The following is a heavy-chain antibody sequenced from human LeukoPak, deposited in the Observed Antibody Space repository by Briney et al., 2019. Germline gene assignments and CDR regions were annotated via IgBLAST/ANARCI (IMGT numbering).Heavy chain of an antibody. Sequence: PGGSLRLSCAASGFTFSTYWMTWVRQAPGKGLEWVASLNEDGSEKYYVDSVKGRFTISRDNAQKSLYLEMKSPSAKDTAVYYCARAVTSTEGYWGQGTLVTVSS. J-gene: IGHJ4*02. CDR2: LNEDGSEK. CDR1: GFTFSTYW. V-gene: IGHV3-7*03. CDR3: ARAVTSTEGY.